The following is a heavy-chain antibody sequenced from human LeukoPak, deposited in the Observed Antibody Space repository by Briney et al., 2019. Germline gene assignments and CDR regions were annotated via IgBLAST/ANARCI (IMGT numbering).Heavy chain of an antibody. J-gene: IGHJ5*02. V-gene: IGHV1-18*01. CDR3: ARDSRVVLLWFGEFSP. CDR1: GYTFTSYG. D-gene: IGHD3-10*01. Sequence: GASVKVSCKASGYTFTSYGMSWVRQAPGKGLEWMGWISGYNGHTKYAQKVKGRATMTTDKSTSTAYMELRSLRSDDTAVYYCARDSRVVLLWFGEFSPWGQGTLVTVSS. CDR2: ISGYNGHT.